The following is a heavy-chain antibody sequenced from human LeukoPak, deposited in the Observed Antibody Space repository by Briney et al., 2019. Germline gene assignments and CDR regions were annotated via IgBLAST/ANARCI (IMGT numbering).Heavy chain of an antibody. CDR2: ISYDENKK. V-gene: IGHV3-30*01. D-gene: IGHD6-19*01. CDR1: GFTFGSST. Sequence: PGGSLRLSCAASGFTFGSSTMHWVRQAPGKGLEWVAMISYDENKKYYADSVKGRFTISRDNFKNTLYLQMNSLRAEDTAVYYCARKTGWQFDYWGQGTLVAVSS. CDR3: ARKTGWQFDY. J-gene: IGHJ4*02.